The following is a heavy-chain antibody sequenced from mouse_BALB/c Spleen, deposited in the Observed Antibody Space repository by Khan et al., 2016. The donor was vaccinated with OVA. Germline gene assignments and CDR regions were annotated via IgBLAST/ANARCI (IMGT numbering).Heavy chain of an antibody. CDR1: GFNIKDTY. V-gene: IGHV14-3*02. CDR2: IDPANGNT. J-gene: IGHJ2*01. CDR3: ARNDGYDVDY. D-gene: IGHD2-2*01. Sequence: VQLQQSGAELVKSGASVKLSCTASGFNIKDTYLHWVKQRPEQGLEWIGRIDPANGNTKYDPKFQGKDTITTDKSSNTAYLQLSSLTSEDTAVYYCARNDGYDVDYWGQGTTLTVSS.